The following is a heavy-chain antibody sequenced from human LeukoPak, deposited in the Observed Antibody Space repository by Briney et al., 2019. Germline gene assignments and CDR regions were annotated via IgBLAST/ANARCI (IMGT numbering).Heavy chain of an antibody. CDR1: GYTFTGYY. CDR2: INPNSGGT. D-gene: IGHD6-6*01. Sequence: ASVKVSCKASGYTFTGYYMHWVRQAPGQGIEWMGWINPNSGGTNYAQKVQGRVTMTRDTSISTAYMELSRLRSDDTAVYYCARLRGTVAYSSSTSRRYYYYGMDVWGQGTTVTVSS. CDR3: ARLRGTVAYSSSTSRRYYYYGMDV. V-gene: IGHV1-2*02. J-gene: IGHJ6*02.